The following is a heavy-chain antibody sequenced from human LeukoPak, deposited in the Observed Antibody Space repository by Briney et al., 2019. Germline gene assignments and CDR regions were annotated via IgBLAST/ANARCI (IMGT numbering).Heavy chain of an antibody. CDR2: INPNSGGT. Sequence: GASVKVSCKASGYTFTGYYMHWVRQAPGQGLEWMGWINPNSGGTNYAQKFQGWVTMTRDTSITPVYMELTSLKSDDTAVYYCARGDRVDSSSWYNWFDPWGQGTLVTVSS. V-gene: IGHV1-2*04. J-gene: IGHJ5*02. CDR3: ARGDRVDSSSWYNWFDP. CDR1: GYTFTGYY. D-gene: IGHD6-13*01.